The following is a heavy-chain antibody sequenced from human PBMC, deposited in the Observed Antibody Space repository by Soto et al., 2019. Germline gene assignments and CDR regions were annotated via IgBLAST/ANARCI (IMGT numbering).Heavy chain of an antibody. CDR1: GGTFSSYT. CDR3: ARAAGGSGSYTYFDY. D-gene: IGHD6-19*01. CDR2: IIPILGIA. J-gene: IGHJ4*02. Sequence: QVQLVQSGAEVKKPGSSVKVACKASGGTFSSYTISCVRQAPGQGLEWMGRIIPILGIANYAQKFQGRVTITADKSTSTAYMELSSLRSEDTAVYYCARAAGGSGSYTYFDYWGQGTLVTVSS. V-gene: IGHV1-69*02.